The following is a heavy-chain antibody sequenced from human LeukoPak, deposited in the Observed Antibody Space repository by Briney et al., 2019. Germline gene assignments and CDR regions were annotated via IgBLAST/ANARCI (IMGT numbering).Heavy chain of an antibody. CDR2: MNPNSGNT. V-gene: IGHV1-8*01. Sequence: ASVKVSCKASGYTFTSYDINWVRQATGQGLEWMGWMNPNSGNTGYAQKFQGRVTMTRNTSISTAYMELSSLRSEDTAVYYCARGCDYDSSGYDYCYYMDVWGKGTTVTVSS. CDR3: ARGCDYDSSGYDYCYYMDV. J-gene: IGHJ6*03. D-gene: IGHD3-22*01. CDR1: GYTFTSYD.